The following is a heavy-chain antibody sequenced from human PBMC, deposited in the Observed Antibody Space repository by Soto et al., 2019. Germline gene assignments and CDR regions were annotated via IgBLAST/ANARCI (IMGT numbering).Heavy chain of an antibody. CDR1: RFTFSSYA. Sequence: PWGSLRLSCAASRFTFSSYAMCWVRQRPGKGLELDSSSSVSGGSTYYADSVKGRFPISRDNSKNTLYLQMNSLRAEDTAVYYYAKDGYSITRTKPLDYWGQGTLVTVSS. CDR2: SSVSGGST. D-gene: IGHD2-2*01. V-gene: IGHV3-23*01. CDR3: AKDGYSITRTKPLDY. J-gene: IGHJ4*02.